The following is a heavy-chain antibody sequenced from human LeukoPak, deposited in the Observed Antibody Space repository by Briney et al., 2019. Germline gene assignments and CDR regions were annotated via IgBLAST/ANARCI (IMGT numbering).Heavy chain of an antibody. J-gene: IGHJ4*02. Sequence: SETLSLTCTVSGGSISSGGYYWSWIRQHPGKGLEWIGYIYYSGSTYYNPSLKSRVTISVDTSKNQFSLKLSSVTAADTAVYYCARDGPLITMVRGVPIRTEYYFDHWGQGTLVTVSS. D-gene: IGHD3-10*01. CDR1: GGSISSGGYY. V-gene: IGHV4-31*03. CDR2: IYYSGST. CDR3: ARDGPLITMVRGVPIRTEYYFDH.